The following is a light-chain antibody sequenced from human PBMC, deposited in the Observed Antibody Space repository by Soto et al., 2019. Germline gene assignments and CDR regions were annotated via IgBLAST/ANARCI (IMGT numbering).Light chain of an antibody. V-gene: IGLV1-51*01. CDR2: DND. CDR3: GTWDNSLGAGL. Sequence: QSVLTQPPSVSAAPGQKVTISCSGSSSNIGNNFVSWYQQLPGTAPKLLIYDNDKRPSGIPDRFSGSKSGTSATLGITGLQTGDEGDYYCGTWDNSLGAGLFGGGTKVTVL. J-gene: IGLJ2*01. CDR1: SSNIGNNF.